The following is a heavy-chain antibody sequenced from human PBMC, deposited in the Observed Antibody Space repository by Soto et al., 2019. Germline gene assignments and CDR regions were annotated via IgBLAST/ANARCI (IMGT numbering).Heavy chain of an antibody. CDR2: IYYGGST. CDR1: GFTVSTNY. Sequence: EVQLVETGGGLIQPGGSLRLSCAVSGFTVSTNYMGWVRQAPGKGLEWVLIIYYGGSTYYADSVKGRFTISRDNSKNTLYLQMHSLGAEDTALYYCARDPRGYTYVVGYYHSGMDVWGQGTRVTVSS. D-gene: IGHD5-18*01. V-gene: IGHV3-53*02. CDR3: ARDPRGYTYVVGYYHSGMDV. J-gene: IGHJ6*02.